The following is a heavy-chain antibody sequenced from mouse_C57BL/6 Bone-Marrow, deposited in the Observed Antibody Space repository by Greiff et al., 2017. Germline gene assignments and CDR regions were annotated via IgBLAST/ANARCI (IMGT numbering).Heavy chain of an antibody. D-gene: IGHD2-12*01. Sequence: QVQLQQSGAELAKPGASVKLSCKASGYTFTSYWMHWVKQRPGQGLEWIGYINPSSGYTKYNQKFKDKATLTADKSSSTAYMQRSSLTYEDSAVYDCATYYSGDFDYWGQGTTLTVSS. J-gene: IGHJ2*01. CDR3: ATYYSGDFDY. CDR2: INPSSGYT. CDR1: GYTFTSYW. V-gene: IGHV1-7*01.